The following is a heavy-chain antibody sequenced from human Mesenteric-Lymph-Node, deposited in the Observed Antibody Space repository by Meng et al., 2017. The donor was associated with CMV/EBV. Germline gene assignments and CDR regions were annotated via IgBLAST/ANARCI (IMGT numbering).Heavy chain of an antibody. CDR3: ARDGCSSTSCYPDY. Sequence: SETLSLTCAVYGGSFSGYYWTWIRQPPGKGLEWIGEINHSGSTYYNPSLKSRVTISVDTSKNQFSLKLSSVTAADTAVYYCARDGCSSTSCYPDYWGQGTLVTVSS. CDR1: GGSFSGYY. J-gene: IGHJ4*02. D-gene: IGHD2-2*01. CDR2: INHSGST. V-gene: IGHV4-34*01.